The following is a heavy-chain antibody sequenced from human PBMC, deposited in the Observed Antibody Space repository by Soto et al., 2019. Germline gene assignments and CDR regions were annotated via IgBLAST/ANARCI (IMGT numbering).Heavy chain of an antibody. CDR1: GFTFSRYW. CDR2: IKEDGSER. CDR3: AREPLRGGDFDY. D-gene: IGHD3-10*01. V-gene: IGHV3-7*01. J-gene: IGHJ4*02. Sequence: EVQQVESGGGLVQPGGSLRLSCAASGFTFSRYWMSWVRQAPGKGLEWVANIKEDGSERYHVDSVEGRFTISRDNAKNSRYRQMNSLRAEDTALYYCAREPLRGGDFDYWGQGTLVTVSS.